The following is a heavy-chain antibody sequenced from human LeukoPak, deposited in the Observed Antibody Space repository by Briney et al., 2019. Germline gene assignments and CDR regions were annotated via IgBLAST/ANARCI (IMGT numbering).Heavy chain of an antibody. CDR3: AKGPVVTFDI. D-gene: IGHD2-15*01. CDR2: LHSGGTT. Sequence: GGSLRLSCTASGFTVSSNYMTWVRQAPGRGLESVSFLHSGGTTYYADSVKGRFTISRDNSKKTLYLQMNSLRAEDTAVYYCAKGPVVTFDIWGQGTMVTVSS. CDR1: GFTVSSNY. J-gene: IGHJ3*02. V-gene: IGHV3-53*01.